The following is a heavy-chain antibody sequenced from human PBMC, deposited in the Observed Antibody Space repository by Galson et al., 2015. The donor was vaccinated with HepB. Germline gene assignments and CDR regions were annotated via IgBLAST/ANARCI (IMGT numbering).Heavy chain of an antibody. CDR2: ISHDGINK. D-gene: IGHD2-21*02. J-gene: IGHJ4*02. CDR1: GFSFSGYV. Sequence: SLRLSCAASGFSFSGYVMYWVRLTPSRGLECVAIISHDGINKYYAASVKGRFTISRDKSNNTVYLQMNSLRSEDTGVYYCARDRHVVATTAPGHWGLGTLVIVSS. CDR3: ARDRHVVATTAPGH. V-gene: IGHV3-30-3*01.